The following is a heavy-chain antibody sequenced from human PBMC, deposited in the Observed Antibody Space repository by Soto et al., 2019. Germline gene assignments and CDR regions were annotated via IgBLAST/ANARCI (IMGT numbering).Heavy chain of an antibody. D-gene: IGHD3-10*01. CDR1: GGTFSSYA. Sequence: QVQLVQSGAEVKKPGSSVKVSCKASGGTFSSYAISWVRQAPGQGLEWMGGIIPIFGTANYAQKFQGRVTITADKSMSTAFMEQSRLRSEYTAVYYCAWGEYSDDAFDICGKGTMVTVSS. V-gene: IGHV1-69*14. CDR3: AWGEYSDDAFDI. CDR2: IIPIFGTA. J-gene: IGHJ3*02.